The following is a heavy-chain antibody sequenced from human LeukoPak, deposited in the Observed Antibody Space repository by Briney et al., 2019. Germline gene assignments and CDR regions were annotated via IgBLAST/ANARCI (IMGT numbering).Heavy chain of an antibody. CDR2: IYYSGST. CDR3: ARGLSPTMIVVASFEGAFDI. D-gene: IGHD3-22*01. Sequence: SETLSLTCSVSGGSISSTSCYWGWIRQPPGKGLEWIGGIYYSGSTYYNPSLKSRVTISVDTSKNQFSLKLSSVTAADTAVYYCARGLSPTMIVVASFEGAFDIWGQGTMVTVSS. CDR1: GGSISSTSCY. V-gene: IGHV4-39*07. J-gene: IGHJ3*02.